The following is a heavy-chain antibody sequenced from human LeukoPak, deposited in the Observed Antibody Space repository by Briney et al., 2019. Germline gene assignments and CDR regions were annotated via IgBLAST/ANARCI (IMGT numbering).Heavy chain of an antibody. D-gene: IGHD6-13*01. V-gene: IGHV4-59*01. CDR3: ARGEYSSSWYVGESIDY. Sequence: SETLSLTCTVSGGSISSYYWTWIRQPPGKGLEWIGYIYDSGTTSYNPSLKSRVTISVDTSKNQFSLKLSSVTAADTAVYYCARGEYSSSWYVGESIDYWGQGTLVTVSS. J-gene: IGHJ4*02. CDR2: IYDSGTT. CDR1: GGSISSYY.